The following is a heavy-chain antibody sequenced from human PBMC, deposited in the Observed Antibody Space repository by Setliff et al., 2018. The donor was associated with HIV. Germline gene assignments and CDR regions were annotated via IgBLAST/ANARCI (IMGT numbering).Heavy chain of an antibody. D-gene: IGHD6-13*01. V-gene: IGHV1-69*06. CDR2: IIPLFGTA. J-gene: IGHJ5*02. CDR1: GYSFSKYG. CDR3: AREIQIAVAAVGWFDP. Sequence: GASVKVSCKASGYSFSKYGISWVRQAPGQGLEWMGGIIPLFGTANYAQKFQGRVTITADKSTSTAYLELNSLRSEDSAIYYCAREIQIAVAAVGWFDPWGQGTLVTVSS.